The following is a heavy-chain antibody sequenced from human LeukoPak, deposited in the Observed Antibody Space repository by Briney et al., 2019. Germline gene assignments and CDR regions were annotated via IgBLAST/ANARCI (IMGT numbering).Heavy chain of an antibody. V-gene: IGHV3-53*01. Sequence: GGSLRLSCAGSNFSVTNTYMTWVRQAPGKGLEWVSIIFSDGNSYYAASVKDRFTISRDHSKNTLYLHMNRLRDEDTAIYYCARGRLYLDYWGQETLVTVSS. J-gene: IGHJ4*02. CDR3: ARGRLYLDY. CDR1: NFSVTNTY. D-gene: IGHD4/OR15-4a*01. CDR2: IFSDGNS.